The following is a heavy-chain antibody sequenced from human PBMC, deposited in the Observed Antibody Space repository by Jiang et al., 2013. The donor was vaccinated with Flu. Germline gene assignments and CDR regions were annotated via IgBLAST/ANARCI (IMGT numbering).Heavy chain of an antibody. D-gene: IGHD1-26*01. CDR2: IYYSGST. V-gene: IGHV4-59*01. CDR3: ARWSVVGARQAFDM. J-gene: IGHJ3*02. CDR1: GGSIGTYH. Sequence: LLKPSETLSLTCTVSGGSIGTYHWSWVRQPPGKGLEWIGYIYYSGSTSYNPSLKSRVTISVDTSKKKFSLKLTSVTAADTAVYYCARWSVVGARQAFDMWGQGTMVTVSS.